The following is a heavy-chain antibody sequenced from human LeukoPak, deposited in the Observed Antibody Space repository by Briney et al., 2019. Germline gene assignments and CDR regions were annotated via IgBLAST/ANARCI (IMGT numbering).Heavy chain of an antibody. CDR1: GGSFSGYY. D-gene: IGHD3-22*01. Sequence: SETLSLTCAVYGGSFSGYYWSWIRQPPGKGLEWIGEINHSGSTNYNPSLESRVTISVDTSKNQFSLKLSSVAAADTAVYYCARGGRYYYDSGKALDIWGQGTMVTVSS. CDR3: ARGGRYYYDSGKALDI. CDR2: INHSGST. J-gene: IGHJ3*02. V-gene: IGHV4-34*01.